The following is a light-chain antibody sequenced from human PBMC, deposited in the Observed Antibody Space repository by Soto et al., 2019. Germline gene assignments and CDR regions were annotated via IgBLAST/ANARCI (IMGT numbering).Light chain of an antibody. Sequence: EIVMTQSPVTLSASPGERVTLSCRAGQGVGSDVAWYQQKPGQAPGLLIYGASIREVGVPARFSGSGSGTEFTLTISSLQSEDFAVYYCQQYNNWPPFTYGPGTIVDIK. CDR2: GAS. CDR3: QQYNNWPPFT. CDR1: QGVGSD. V-gene: IGKV3-15*01. J-gene: IGKJ3*01.